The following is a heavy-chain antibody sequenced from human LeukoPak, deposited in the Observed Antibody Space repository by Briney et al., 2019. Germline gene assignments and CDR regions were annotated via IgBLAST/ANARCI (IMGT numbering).Heavy chain of an antibody. CDR2: ISSSSSYI. Sequence: GGSLRLSCAASGFTFSSYSMNWVRQAPGKGLEWVSSISSSSSYIYYADSVKGRFTISRDNAKNSLYLQMNSLRAEDTAVYYCASSPYDSSGYYYIRFDYWGQGTLVTVSS. V-gene: IGHV3-21*01. D-gene: IGHD3-22*01. J-gene: IGHJ4*02. CDR3: ASSPYDSSGYYYIRFDY. CDR1: GFTFSSYS.